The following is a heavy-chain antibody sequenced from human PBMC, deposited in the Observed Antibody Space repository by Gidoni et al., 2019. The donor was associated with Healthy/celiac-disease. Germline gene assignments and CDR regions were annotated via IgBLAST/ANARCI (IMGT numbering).Heavy chain of an antibody. CDR1: GGSISSSSYS. J-gene: IGHJ4*02. CDR2: IYYSGST. D-gene: IGHD2-21*02. V-gene: IGHV4-39*01. CDR3: ARSFGDAKSFFDY. Sequence: QLQLQESAPGLVKPSETLSLTRTVSGGSISSSSYSWGWSRHPPGKGLEWIGSIYYSGSTYYNPSLKSRVTISVDTSKNQFSLKLSSVAAADTAVYYCARSFGDAKSFFDYWGQGTLVTVSS.